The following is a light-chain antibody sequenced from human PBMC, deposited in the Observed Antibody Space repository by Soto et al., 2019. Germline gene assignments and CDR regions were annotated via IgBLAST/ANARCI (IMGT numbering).Light chain of an antibody. Sequence: EIVLTQFPCTLSLSPGERATLSCRASQSVSSSYLAWYQQKPGRAPRLLIYGASTRATGFPDRFSGSGSGTDFTLTISRLEPEDFAVYYCQQFGSSAWTFGQGTKVDIK. CDR2: GAS. V-gene: IGKV3-20*01. CDR3: QQFGSSAWT. CDR1: QSVSSSY. J-gene: IGKJ1*01.